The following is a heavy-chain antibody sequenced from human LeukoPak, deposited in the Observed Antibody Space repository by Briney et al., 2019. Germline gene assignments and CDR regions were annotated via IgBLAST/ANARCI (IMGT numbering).Heavy chain of an antibody. V-gene: IGHV3-15*01. J-gene: IGHJ4*02. CDR1: GFTFSSYA. CDR3: AKASYYDILTGYCHFDY. CDR2: IKSKTDGGTT. Sequence: GGSLRLSCAASGFTFSSYAMSWVRQAPGKGLEWVGRIKSKTDGGTTDYAAPVKGRFTISRDDSKNTLYLQMNSLKTEDTAVYYCAKASYYDILTGYCHFDYWGQGTLVTVSS. D-gene: IGHD3-9*01.